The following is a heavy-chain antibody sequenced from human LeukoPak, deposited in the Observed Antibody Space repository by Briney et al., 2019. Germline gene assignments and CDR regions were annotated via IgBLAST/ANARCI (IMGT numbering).Heavy chain of an antibody. V-gene: IGHV1-69*02. Sequence: ASVKVSCKASGGTFSSYTISWVRQAPGQGIERVGRIIPILGIANYAQKFEGRVTITADKTTSTAYMELSSLRSEDTAVYYCARVSPDGYFDGWGQGALVTVAS. CDR3: ARVSPDGYFDG. CDR2: IIPILGIA. D-gene: IGHD2/OR15-2a*01. CDR1: GGTFSSYT. J-gene: IGHJ4*02.